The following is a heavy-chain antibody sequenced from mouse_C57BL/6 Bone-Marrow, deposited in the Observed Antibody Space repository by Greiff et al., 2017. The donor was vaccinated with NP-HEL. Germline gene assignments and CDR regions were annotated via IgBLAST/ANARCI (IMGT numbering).Heavy chain of an antibody. CDR2: IYPGSGNT. CDR1: GYSFTSYY. J-gene: IGHJ3*01. D-gene: IGHD2-1*01. V-gene: IGHV1-66*01. CDR3: AREGYGNYAWFAY. Sequence: QVQLKQSGPELVKPGASVKISCKASGYSFTSYYIHWVKQRPGQGLEWIGWIYPGSGNTKYNEKFKGKATLTADTSSSTAYMQLSSLTSEDSAVYYCAREGYGNYAWFAYWGQGTLVTVSA.